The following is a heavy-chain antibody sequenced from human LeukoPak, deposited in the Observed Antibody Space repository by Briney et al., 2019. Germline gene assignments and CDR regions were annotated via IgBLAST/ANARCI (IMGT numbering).Heavy chain of an antibody. CDR1: GGTFTSYA. CDR2: MNPNSGNT. J-gene: IGHJ6*03. CDR3: ARTINYSDSSGYYYSYYYYMDV. D-gene: IGHD3-22*01. V-gene: IGHV1-8*03. Sequence: GASVKVSCKASGGTFTSYAISWVRQATGQGLEWMGWMNPNSGNTGYAQKFQGRVTITRNTSISTAYMELSSLRSEDTAVYYCARTINYSDSSGYYYSYYYYMDVWGKGTTVTVSS.